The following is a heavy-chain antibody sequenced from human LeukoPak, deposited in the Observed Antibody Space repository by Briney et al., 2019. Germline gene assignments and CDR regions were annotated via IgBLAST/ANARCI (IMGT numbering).Heavy chain of an antibody. D-gene: IGHD5-18*01. Sequence: GGSLRLSCAASAFTVSSNYMSWVRQAAGKGLEWVSVIYSGGRTYYADSVKGRFTISRDNSKNTLYLQMNSLRAEDTAVYYCAGGYSYAYCFDYWGQGTLVTVSS. CDR2: IYSGGRT. CDR3: AGGYSYAYCFDY. V-gene: IGHV3-53*01. J-gene: IGHJ4*02. CDR1: AFTVSSNY.